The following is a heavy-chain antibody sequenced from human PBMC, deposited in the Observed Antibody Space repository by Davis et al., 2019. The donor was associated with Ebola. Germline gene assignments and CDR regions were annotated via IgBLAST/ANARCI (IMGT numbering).Heavy chain of an antibody. CDR3: ARERYFDWLPRYYFDY. CDR1: GGSISSGGYY. J-gene: IGHJ4*02. D-gene: IGHD3-9*01. V-gene: IGHV4-31*03. Sequence: SETLSLTCTVSGGSISSGGYYWSWIRQHPGKGLEWIGYIYYSGSTYYNPSLKSRVTISVDTSKNQFSLKLSSVTAADTAVYYCARERYFDWLPRYYFDYWGQGTLVTVSS. CDR2: IYYSGST.